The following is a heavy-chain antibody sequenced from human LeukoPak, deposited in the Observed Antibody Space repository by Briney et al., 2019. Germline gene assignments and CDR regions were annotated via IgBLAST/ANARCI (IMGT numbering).Heavy chain of an antibody. J-gene: IGHJ6*02. CDR3: ARDRLVRGYYYYGMDV. CDR1: GGSISSYY. D-gene: IGHD6-19*01. Sequence: SETLSLTCTVSGGSISSYYWSWIRQPPGKGLEWIGYNYYSGSTNYNPSLKSRVTISVDTSKNQFSLKLSSVTAADTAVYYCARDRLVRGYYYYGMDVWGQGTTVTVSS. CDR2: NYYSGST. V-gene: IGHV4-59*01.